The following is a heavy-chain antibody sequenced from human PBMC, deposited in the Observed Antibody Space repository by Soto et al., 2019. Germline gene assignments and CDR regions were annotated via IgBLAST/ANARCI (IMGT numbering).Heavy chain of an antibody. V-gene: IGHV1-69*13. J-gene: IGHJ4*02. CDR3: SVVAATTYFDY. CDR1: GGTFSSYA. D-gene: IGHD2-15*01. CDR2: IIPIFGTA. Sequence: AASVKVSCKASGGTFSSYAISWVRQAPGQGLEWMGGIIPIFGTANYAQKFQGRVTITADESTSTAYMELSSLRSEDTAVYYCSVVAATTYFDYWGQGTLVTVYS.